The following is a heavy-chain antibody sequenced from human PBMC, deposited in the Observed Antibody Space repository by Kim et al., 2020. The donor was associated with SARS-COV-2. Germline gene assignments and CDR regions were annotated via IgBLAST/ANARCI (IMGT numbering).Heavy chain of an antibody. CDR3: AKTRITMIILGGAFDI. V-gene: IGHV3-30*18. J-gene: IGHJ3*02. Sequence: GGSLRLSCAASGFTFSSYGMHWVRQAPGKGLEWVAVISYDGSNKYYADSVKGRFTISRDNSKNTLYLQMNSLRAEDTAVYYCAKTRITMIILGGAFDIWGQGTMVTVSS. D-gene: IGHD3-22*01. CDR1: GFTFSSYG. CDR2: ISYDGSNK.